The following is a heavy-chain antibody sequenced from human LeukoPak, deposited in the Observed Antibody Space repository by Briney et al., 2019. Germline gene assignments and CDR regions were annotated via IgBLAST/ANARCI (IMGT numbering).Heavy chain of an antibody. Sequence: SVKVSCKTSGGTFNNSAISWVRQAPGQGLEWLGGIMPLFGTAGYAQKFQGRVTITKDESTRTVYLELTSLTSDDTAVYYCARSEQWLVIHLDYWAREPWSPSPQ. CDR2: IMPLFGTA. V-gene: IGHV1-69*05. CDR1: GGTFNNSA. D-gene: IGHD6-19*01. CDR3: ARSEQWLVIHLDY. J-gene: IGHJ4*02.